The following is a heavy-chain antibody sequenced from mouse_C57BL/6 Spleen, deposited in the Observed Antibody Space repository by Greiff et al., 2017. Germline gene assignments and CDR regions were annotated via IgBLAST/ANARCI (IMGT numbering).Heavy chain of an antibody. V-gene: IGHV5-6*01. D-gene: IGHD2-2*01. CDR1: GFTFSSYG. CDR3: ARHPRSTMVTTDWSFDV. CDR2: IRSGGSYT. Sequence: EVMLVESGGDLVKPGGSLKLSCAASGFTFSSYGMSWVRQTPDKRLEWVATIRSGGSYTYYPDSVKGRFTISRDNTKNTLYLQMSSLKSENTAMYYCARHPRSTMVTTDWSFDVWGTGTTVTVSS. J-gene: IGHJ1*03.